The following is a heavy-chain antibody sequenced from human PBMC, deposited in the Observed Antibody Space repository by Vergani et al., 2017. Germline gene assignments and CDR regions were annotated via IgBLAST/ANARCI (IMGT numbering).Heavy chain of an antibody. D-gene: IGHD3-3*01. V-gene: IGHV3-33*01. Sequence: QVQLVESGGGGAKPGSSLGLSCAASGFTFSSYGLHWVRQAPGKGREWVAVIWYDGSNKYYADSVKGRFTISRDNSKNTLYLQMNSLRAEDTAVYYCARGPYYDFWSAIRDYYYYGMDVWGQGTTVTVSS. CDR2: IWYDGSNK. CDR1: GFTFSSYG. J-gene: IGHJ6*02. CDR3: ARGPYYDFWSAIRDYYYYGMDV.